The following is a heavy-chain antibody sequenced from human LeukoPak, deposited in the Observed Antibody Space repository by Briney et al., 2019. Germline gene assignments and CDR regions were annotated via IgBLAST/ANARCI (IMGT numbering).Heavy chain of an antibody. D-gene: IGHD2-8*01. CDR2: ISGSGAGT. J-gene: IGHJ4*02. V-gene: IGHV3-23*01. CDR1: GFTFSSYA. CDR3: AKMVREFYTISYYLDY. Sequence: GGSLRLSCAVSGFTFSSYAMNWVRQAPGKGLEWVSGISGSGAGTYYADSVKGRFTISRDNSKNTLYLQMNSLRAEDTAVYYCAKMVREFYTISYYLDYWGQGTLVTVSS.